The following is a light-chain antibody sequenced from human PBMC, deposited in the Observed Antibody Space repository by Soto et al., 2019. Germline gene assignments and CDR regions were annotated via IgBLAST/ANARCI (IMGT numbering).Light chain of an antibody. Sequence: AIRMTQSPSSFSASTGDRVTITCRASQGISSYLAWYQQKPGKAPKLLIYAASTLQSGVPSRFSGSGSGTDFTLTISCLQSEDVATYYCQQYYSYPRTFGQGTKLEIQ. V-gene: IGKV1-8*01. CDR3: QQYYSYPRT. J-gene: IGKJ2*01. CDR1: QGISSY. CDR2: AAS.